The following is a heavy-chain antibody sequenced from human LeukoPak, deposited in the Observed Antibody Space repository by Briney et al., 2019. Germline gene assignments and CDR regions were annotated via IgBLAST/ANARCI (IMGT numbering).Heavy chain of an antibody. J-gene: IGHJ4*02. CDR2: INPDTGDP. CDR1: GYIFSGYY. CDR3: VTGDYFDY. Sequence: ASVKVSCKASGYIFSGYYMHWVRQAPGQGLEWVRRINPDTGDPNYARKFRGWVTITTDTSISSGYMELSRLKSDDTAVYYCVTGDYFDYWGQGTLVIVSS. V-gene: IGHV1-2*04.